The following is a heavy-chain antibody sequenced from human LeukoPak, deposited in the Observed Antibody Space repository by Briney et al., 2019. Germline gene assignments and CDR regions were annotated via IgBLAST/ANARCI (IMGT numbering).Heavy chain of an antibody. D-gene: IGHD1-26*01. Sequence: GGSLRLSCAASGFIFSNYGMSWVRQAPGKGLEWVSAIRGNAGTTYYADSVQGRFTIFRDNSKNMLYLQMNSLRVEDTAVYYCGRVGVGATTRVTDYWGQGTLVTVSS. J-gene: IGHJ4*02. CDR1: GFIFSNYG. V-gene: IGHV3-23*01. CDR2: IRGNAGTT. CDR3: GRVGVGATTRVTDY.